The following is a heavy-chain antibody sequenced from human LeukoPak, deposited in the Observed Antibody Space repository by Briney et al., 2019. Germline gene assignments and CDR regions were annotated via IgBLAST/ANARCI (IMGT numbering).Heavy chain of an antibody. D-gene: IGHD3-16*02. V-gene: IGHV3-7*01. J-gene: IGHJ6*04. Sequence: GGSLRLSCVASGFTFSHYSMSWVRQAPGKGLEWVANIKEDGSEKNYVDSVKGRFTISRDNAKNELYLQMNSLRAEDTAVFYCARGGGIISVWGKGTTVTVSS. CDR2: IKEDGSEK. CDR3: ARGGGIISV. CDR1: GFTFSHYS.